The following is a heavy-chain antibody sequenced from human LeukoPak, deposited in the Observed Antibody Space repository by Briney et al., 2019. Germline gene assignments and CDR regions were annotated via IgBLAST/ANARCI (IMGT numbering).Heavy chain of an antibody. CDR2: FDPEDGET. Sequence: ASVTVSCKVSGYTLTELSMHWVRQAPGKGLEWMGGFDPEDGETIYAQKFQGRVTMTEDTSTDTAYMELSSLRSEDTAVYYCATGASGWSSRWFDPWGQGTLVTVSS. CDR3: ATGASGWSSRWFDP. D-gene: IGHD6-19*01. J-gene: IGHJ5*02. V-gene: IGHV1-24*01. CDR1: GYTLTELS.